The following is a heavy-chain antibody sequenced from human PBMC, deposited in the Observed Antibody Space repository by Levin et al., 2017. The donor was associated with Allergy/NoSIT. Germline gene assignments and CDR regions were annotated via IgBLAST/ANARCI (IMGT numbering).Heavy chain of an antibody. D-gene: IGHD4-23*01. Sequence: QAGGSLRLSCAGSGFIFSNYAMNWVRQAPGKGLEWVSGISGGGGSTYYADSVTGRFTISRDNTKNTQSLQMNSLRAEATPLYYFAVHRWAERGFGYWGPGTLVIVSS. CDR1: GFIFSNYA. V-gene: IGHV3-23*01. CDR3: AVHRWAERGFGY. J-gene: IGHJ4*02. CDR2: ISGGGGST.